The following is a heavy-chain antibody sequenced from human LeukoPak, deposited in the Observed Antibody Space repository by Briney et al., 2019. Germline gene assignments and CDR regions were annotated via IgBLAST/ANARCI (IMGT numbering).Heavy chain of an antibody. CDR1: GGSISSYY. D-gene: IGHD3-10*01. V-gene: IGHV4-59*01. CDR3: ARVTRGNWFDP. Sequence: SETLSLTCTVSGGSISSYYWSWIRQPPGKGLEWIGYIYYSGSTNYNPSLKSRVTISVDTSKNQFSLKLSSVTAADTAVYYCARVTRGNWFDPWGQGTLVTVSS. J-gene: IGHJ5*02. CDR2: IYYSGST.